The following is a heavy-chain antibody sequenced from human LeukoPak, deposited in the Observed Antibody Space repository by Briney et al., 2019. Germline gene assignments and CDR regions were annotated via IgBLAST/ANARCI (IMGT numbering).Heavy chain of an antibody. CDR3: ARDQALIHEYSGSYSPFDY. V-gene: IGHV1-18*01. CDR2: ISAYNGNT. D-gene: IGHD1-26*01. J-gene: IGHJ4*02. Sequence: ASVKVSCKASGYTFTSYGISWVRQATGQGLEWMGWISAYNGNTNYAQKLQGRVTMTTDTSTSTAYMELRSLRSDDTAVYYCARDQALIHEYSGSYSPFDYWGQGTLVTVSS. CDR1: GYTFTSYG.